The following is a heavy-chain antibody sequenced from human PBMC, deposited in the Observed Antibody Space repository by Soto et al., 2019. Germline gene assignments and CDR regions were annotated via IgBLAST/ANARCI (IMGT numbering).Heavy chain of an antibody. J-gene: IGHJ4*02. CDR3: ARDRYRSGYEMTPPNYYFDY. Sequence: GASVKVSCKASGYTFTSYGISWVRQAPGQGLEWMGWISAYNGNTNYAQKLQGRVTMTTDTSTSTAYMELRSLRSDDTAVYYCARDRYRSGYEMTPPNYYFDYWGQGTLVTVSS. V-gene: IGHV1-18*01. D-gene: IGHD6-19*01. CDR1: GYTFTSYG. CDR2: ISAYNGNT.